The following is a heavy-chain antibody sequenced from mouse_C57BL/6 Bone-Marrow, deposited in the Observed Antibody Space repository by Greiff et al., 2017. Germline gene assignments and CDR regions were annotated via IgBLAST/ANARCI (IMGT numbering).Heavy chain of an antibody. D-gene: IGHD1-1*01. CDR2: IYPRSGNT. CDR3: AGGGSSSHFDY. J-gene: IGHJ2*01. Sequence: QVQLQQSGAELARPGASVQLSCKASGYTFTSYGISWVKQRTGQGLEWIGEIYPRSGNTYYNEKFKGKATLTADKSSSTAYMELRSLTSEDSAVSVCAGGGSSSHFDYWGQGTTLTVSS. V-gene: IGHV1-81*01. CDR1: GYTFTSYG.